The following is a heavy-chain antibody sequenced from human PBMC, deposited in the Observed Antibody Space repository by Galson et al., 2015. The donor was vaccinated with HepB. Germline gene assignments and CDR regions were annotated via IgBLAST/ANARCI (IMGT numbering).Heavy chain of an antibody. CDR3: ATLTTGRLYHYMDV. D-gene: IGHD4-11*01. J-gene: IGHJ6*03. Sequence: SVKVSCKASGGTFSSYAISWVRQAPGQGLEWMGRIIPILGIANYAQKFQGRVTITADKSTSTAYMELSSLRSEDTAVYYCATLTTGRLYHYMDVWGKGTTVTVSS. CDR1: GGTFSSYA. V-gene: IGHV1-69*04. CDR2: IIPILGIA.